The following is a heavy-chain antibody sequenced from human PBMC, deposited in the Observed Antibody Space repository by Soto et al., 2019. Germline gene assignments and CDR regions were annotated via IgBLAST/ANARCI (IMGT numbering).Heavy chain of an antibody. CDR1: NFPFTTAW. CDR3: TTDILWSGGDX. V-gene: IGHV3-15*07. Sequence: PGGSLRLSCVVSNFPFTTAWINWVRQAPGKGLEWVGRIKSKNDGGTTDYIAPVKGRFTFSRDDTKTTVYLQMNSLKPEDTAVYYCTTDILWSGGDXWGQGTLVTVSS. J-gene: IGHJ4*02. D-gene: IGHD3-10*01. CDR2: IKSKNDGGTT.